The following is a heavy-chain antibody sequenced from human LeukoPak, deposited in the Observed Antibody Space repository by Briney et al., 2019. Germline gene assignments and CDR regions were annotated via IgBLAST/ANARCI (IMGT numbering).Heavy chain of an antibody. CDR2: IYYSGST. V-gene: IGHV4-59*01. Sequence: SETLSLTYTVSGGSISSYYWSWIRQPPGKGLEWIGYIYYSGSTNYNPSLKSRVTISVDTSKNQFSLKLSSVTAADTAVYYCARVYSSGWFEGDYWGQGTLVTVSS. CDR1: GGSISSYY. J-gene: IGHJ4*02. D-gene: IGHD6-19*01. CDR3: ARVYSSGWFEGDY.